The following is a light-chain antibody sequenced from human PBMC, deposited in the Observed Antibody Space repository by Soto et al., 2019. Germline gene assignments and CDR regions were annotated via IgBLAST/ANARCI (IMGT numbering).Light chain of an antibody. CDR1: SGHSSYI. V-gene: IGLV4-60*02. Sequence: QSVLTQSSSASASLGSSVKLSCTLSSGHSSYIIAWHQQQPGKAPRYLMKLEGSGSYNKGSGVPDRFSGSSSAAVRYVTISNLQLEDEADYFCETWDSNTRVFGAGTKLTVL. J-gene: IGLJ2*01. CDR2: LEGSGSY. CDR3: ETWDSNTRV.